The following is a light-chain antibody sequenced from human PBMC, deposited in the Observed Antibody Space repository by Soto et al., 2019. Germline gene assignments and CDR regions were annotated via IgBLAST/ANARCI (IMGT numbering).Light chain of an antibody. CDR2: QDS. CDR1: KLGDKY. J-gene: IGLJ1*01. Sequence: SYELTQPPSVSVSPGQTASITCSGDKLGDKYACWYQQKPGQSPVLVIYQDSKRPSGIPERFSGSNSGNTATLTISGTQAMDEADYYCQAWDSSTYVLGTGTKV. V-gene: IGLV3-1*01. CDR3: QAWDSSTYV.